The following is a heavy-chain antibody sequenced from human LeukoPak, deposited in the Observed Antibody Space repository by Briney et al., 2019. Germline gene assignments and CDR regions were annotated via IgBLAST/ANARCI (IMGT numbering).Heavy chain of an antibody. V-gene: IGHV3-33*01. CDR1: GFTFSSYG. CDR2: IWYDGSNK. CDR3: ASSGIAVAGYFDY. D-gene: IGHD6-19*01. Sequence: PGGSLRLSCAASGFTFSSYGMHWVRQAPGKGLEWVAVIWYDGSNKYYADSVKGRFTISRDNSKNTLYLQMNSLRAEDTAVYYCASSGIAVAGYFDYWGQGTLVTVSS. J-gene: IGHJ4*02.